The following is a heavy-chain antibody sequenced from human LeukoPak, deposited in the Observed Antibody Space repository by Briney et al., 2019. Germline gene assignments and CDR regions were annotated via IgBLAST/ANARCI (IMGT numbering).Heavy chain of an antibody. CDR2: IIPIFGTA. V-gene: IGHV1-69*13. CDR3: ASSPYYGSGSYYNYFDY. Sequence: GASVKVSCKASGGTFSSYAISWVRQAPGQGLEWMGGIIPIFGTANYAQKFQGRVTITADESTSTAYMELSSLRSEDTAVYYCASSPYYGSGSYYNYFDYWGQGTLVTVSS. J-gene: IGHJ4*02. D-gene: IGHD3-10*01. CDR1: GGTFSSYA.